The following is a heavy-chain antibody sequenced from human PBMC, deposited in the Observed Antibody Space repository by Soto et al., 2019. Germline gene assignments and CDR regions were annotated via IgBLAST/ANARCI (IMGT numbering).Heavy chain of an antibody. CDR1: GYTFTSYV. J-gene: IGHJ4*02. D-gene: IGHD2-15*01. CDR2: ISAYNGNT. CDR3: VVAGQPYSVDD. V-gene: IGHV1-18*01. Sequence: QVQLVQSGAEVKKPGASVKVSCKASGYTFTSYVISWVRQAPGQGLEWMGGISAYNGNTNYAQKLQGRVTMTTDTSTSTAHMERMSLRSAGTAVYYWVVAGQPYSVDDWGQGTLVTVS.